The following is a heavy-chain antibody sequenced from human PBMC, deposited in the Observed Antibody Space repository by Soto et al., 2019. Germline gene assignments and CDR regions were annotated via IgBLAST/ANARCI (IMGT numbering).Heavy chain of an antibody. D-gene: IGHD6-13*01. Sequence: PGGSLRLSCTGSGFTFSTYAMNWVRQAQGKGLECVSTISGSGGTVYYADSVKGRFTISRDNSKNTLYLQMSSLRADDTAIYYCAKNGRAAAMYNWFDPWGQGTLVTVSS. CDR1: GFTFSTYA. J-gene: IGHJ5*02. V-gene: IGHV3-23*01. CDR3: AKNGRAAAMYNWFDP. CDR2: ISGSGGTV.